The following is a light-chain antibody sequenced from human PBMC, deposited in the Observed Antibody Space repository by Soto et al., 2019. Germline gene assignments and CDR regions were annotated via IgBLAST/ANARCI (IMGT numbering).Light chain of an antibody. J-gene: IGKJ1*01. CDR2: AAS. CDR3: QQYHTDWT. CDR1: ESIDNW. V-gene: IGKV1-5*01. Sequence: DIQMTQSPSTLSASVGDTVTITCRASESIDNWLAWYQQKPGKAPKLLIFAASTLVRGVPSRFSGRGSGTEFTLTISSLQADDYATFYRQQYHTDWTFGQGTKV.